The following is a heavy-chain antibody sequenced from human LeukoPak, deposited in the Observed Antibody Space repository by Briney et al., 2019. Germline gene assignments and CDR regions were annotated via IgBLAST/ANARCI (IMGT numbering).Heavy chain of an antibody. CDR3: QYYYDSSGYPGDF. Sequence: GGSLRLSCAASGFTFSDYYMSWIRQAPGKGLEWVGRIKSKTDGGTTDYAAPVKGRFTISRDDSKNTLYLQMNSLKTEDTAVYYCQYYYDSSGYPGDFWGQGTLVTVSS. J-gene: IGHJ4*02. D-gene: IGHD3-22*01. CDR1: GFTFSDYY. CDR2: IKSKTDGGTT. V-gene: IGHV3-15*01.